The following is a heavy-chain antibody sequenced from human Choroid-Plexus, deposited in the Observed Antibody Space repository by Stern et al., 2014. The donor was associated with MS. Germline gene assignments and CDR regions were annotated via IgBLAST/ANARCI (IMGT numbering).Heavy chain of an antibody. J-gene: IGHJ5*02. CDR1: GFTLGSYA. Sequence: DQLVESGGGVVKPGRPLRLSCVASGFTLGSYAMHWVRQAPGQGLEWGAGVSYDGSKKYYADSVKGRFTIARDNSQNTLYMQMISLRPEDTAVYYCAKDRQYLTYFFDHWGQGSLVTVSS. V-gene: IGHV3-30*18. CDR3: AKDRQYLTYFFDH. D-gene: IGHD2/OR15-2a*01. CDR2: VSYDGSKK.